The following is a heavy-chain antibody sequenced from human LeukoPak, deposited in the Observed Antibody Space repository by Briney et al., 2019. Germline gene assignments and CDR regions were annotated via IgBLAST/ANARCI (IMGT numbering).Heavy chain of an antibody. CDR1: GFTFGDYA. J-gene: IGHJ4*02. Sequence: GGSLRLSCTASGFTFGDYAMSWVRQAPGKGLEWVGFIRSKTYGGTTEFAASVKGRFIISRDDSKSIAYLQMNSLKTEDTAVYYCTRISGPRGADHGFFDYWGQGTLVTVSS. D-gene: IGHD1-14*01. V-gene: IGHV3-49*04. CDR3: TRISGPRGADHGFFDY. CDR2: IRSKTYGGTT.